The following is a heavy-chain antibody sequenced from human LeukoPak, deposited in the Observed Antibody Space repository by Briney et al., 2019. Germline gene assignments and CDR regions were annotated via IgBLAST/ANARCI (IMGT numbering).Heavy chain of an antibody. V-gene: IGHV4-34*01. D-gene: IGHD2-2*01. CDR2: INHSGST. Sequence: SETLSLTCAVYGGSFSGYYWSWIRQPPGKGLEWIGEINHSGSTNYNPSLKSRVTISVDTSKNQFSLKLRSVTAADTAVYYCAIQYQLLSWFDPWGQGTLVTVSS. CDR1: GGSFSGYY. CDR3: AIQYQLLSWFDP. J-gene: IGHJ5*02.